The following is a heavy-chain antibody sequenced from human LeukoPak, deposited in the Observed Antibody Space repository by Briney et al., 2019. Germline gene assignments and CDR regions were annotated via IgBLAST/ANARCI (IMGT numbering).Heavy chain of an antibody. CDR2: ISSSSSYI. CDR3: ARDVGVYYFDY. J-gene: IGHJ4*02. Sequence: GGSLRLSCAASGFTFSSYSMNWVRQAPGKGLEWVSSISSSSSYIYYADSVKGRFTISRDNAKNSLHLQMNSLRAEDTAVYYCARDVGVYYFDYWGQGTLVTVSS. V-gene: IGHV3-21*01. D-gene: IGHD1-26*01. CDR1: GFTFSSYS.